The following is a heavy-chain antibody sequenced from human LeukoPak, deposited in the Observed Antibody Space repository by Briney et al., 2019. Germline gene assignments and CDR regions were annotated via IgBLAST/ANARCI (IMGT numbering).Heavy chain of an antibody. Sequence: GGSLRLSCAGSGFAFESFTMTWVRQAPGKGLEWVSLISDTGRDINYADSVRGRFTISRDNTKNSLFLQMDSLRVEDTDIYYCAKGLFSAYDKYLDSWGQGTLVTVSS. D-gene: IGHD5-12*01. CDR1: GFAFESFT. CDR2: ISDTGRDI. J-gene: IGHJ4*02. V-gene: IGHV3-21*04. CDR3: AKGLFSAYDKYLDS.